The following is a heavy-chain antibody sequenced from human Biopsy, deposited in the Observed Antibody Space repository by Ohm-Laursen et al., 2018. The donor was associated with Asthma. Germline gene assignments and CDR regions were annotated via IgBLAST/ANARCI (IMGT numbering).Heavy chain of an antibody. V-gene: IGHV3-21*01. D-gene: IGHD3-16*01. CDR2: ISSSSSYI. CDR1: GFTVSRDH. J-gene: IGHJ6*02. CDR3: AREGGADYYYYGMDV. Sequence: SLRLSCAAPGFTVSRDHMFWVRQAPGKGLEWVSSISSSSSYIYYADSVKGRFTISRDNAKNSLYLQMNSLRAEDTAVYYCAREGGADYYYYGMDVWGQGTTVTVSS.